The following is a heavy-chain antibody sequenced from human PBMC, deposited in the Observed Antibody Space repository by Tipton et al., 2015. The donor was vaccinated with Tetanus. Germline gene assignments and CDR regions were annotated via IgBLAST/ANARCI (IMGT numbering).Heavy chain of an antibody. CDR1: GGSINTGDYY. Sequence: LRLSCDVSGGSINTGDYYWSWIRQSPGKGLEWIGHVYYSGRTYYNPPLKSRVTISADMSKNQFSLKLTSVTAADTAVYYCARRGDYVFYYESSGYLWGAAFDIWGQGTMVSVSA. J-gene: IGHJ3*02. CDR3: ARRGDYVFYYESSGYLWGAAFDI. V-gene: IGHV4-30-4*01. CDR2: VYYSGRT. D-gene: IGHD3-22*01.